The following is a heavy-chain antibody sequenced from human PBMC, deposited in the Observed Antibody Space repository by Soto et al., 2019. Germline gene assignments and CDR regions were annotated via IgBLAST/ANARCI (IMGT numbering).Heavy chain of an antibody. Sequence: ASVKLSCKVSGYTLTELSMHWVRQAPGKGLEWMGGFDPEDGETIYAQKFQGRVTMTEDTSTDTAYMELSSLRSEDTAVYYCAGYSSSWANWFDPWGQGTLVTVSS. CDR2: FDPEDGET. J-gene: IGHJ5*02. CDR1: GYTLTELS. V-gene: IGHV1-24*01. CDR3: AGYSSSWANWFDP. D-gene: IGHD6-13*01.